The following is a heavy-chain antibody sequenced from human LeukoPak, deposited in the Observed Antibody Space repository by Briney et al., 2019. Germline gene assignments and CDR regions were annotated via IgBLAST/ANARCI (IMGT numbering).Heavy chain of an antibody. D-gene: IGHD3-10*01. Sequence: PSETLSLTCTVSGGSISRTSYYWSWIRQPPGKGLEWIGEINHSGSTNYNPSLKSRVTISVDTSKNQFSLKLSSVTAADTAVYHCASRFVLLWFRETQFDYWGQGTLVTVSS. CDR2: INHSGST. CDR3: ASRFVLLWFRETQFDY. V-gene: IGHV4-39*07. J-gene: IGHJ4*02. CDR1: GGSISRTSYY.